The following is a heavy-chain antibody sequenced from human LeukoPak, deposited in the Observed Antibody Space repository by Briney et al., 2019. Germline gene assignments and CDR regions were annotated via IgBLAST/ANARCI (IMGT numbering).Heavy chain of an antibody. V-gene: IGHV4-61*01. CDR1: GGSVSSGSYY. D-gene: IGHD2-15*01. J-gene: IGHJ6*04. CDR3: ARDSGHCSGGSCPAWGMDV. Sequence: SETLSLTCTVSGGSVSSGSYYWSWIRQPPGKGPEWIGYIYYSRSTNYNPSLKSRVTISVDTSKNQSSLKLSSVTAADTAVYYCARDSGHCSGGSCPAWGMDVWGKGTTVTVSS. CDR2: IYYSRST.